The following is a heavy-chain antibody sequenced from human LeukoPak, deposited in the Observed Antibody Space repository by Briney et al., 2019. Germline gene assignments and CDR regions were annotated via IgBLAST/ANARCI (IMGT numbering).Heavy chain of an antibody. D-gene: IGHD3-22*01. CDR3: ARVGDDSSGYYYRSFDY. Sequence: ASVNVSFKSSGYTFTSYYMHWVRQGPGQGLEWMGIINPSGGSTSYAQKFQGRVTMTRDTSTSTVYMELSSLRSEDTAVYYCARVGDDSSGYYYRSFDYWGQGTLVTVSS. J-gene: IGHJ4*02. V-gene: IGHV1-46*01. CDR1: GYTFTSYY. CDR2: INPSGGST.